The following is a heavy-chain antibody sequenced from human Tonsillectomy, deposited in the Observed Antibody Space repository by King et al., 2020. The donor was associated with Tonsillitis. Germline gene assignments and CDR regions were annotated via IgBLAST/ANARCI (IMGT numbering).Heavy chain of an antibody. CDR2: IDWDDDK. CDR3: ARTTYYYDRSGYFLFDY. D-gene: IGHD3-22*01. Sequence: VTLKESGPALVKPTQTLTLTCTFSGFSLSTSGMCVSWIRQPPGKALEWLARIDWDDDKYYSPSLKTRLTISKDTSKNQVVLTMTNMDPVDTATYYCARTTYYYDRSGYFLFDYWGQGTLVTVSS. J-gene: IGHJ4*02. V-gene: IGHV2-70*11. CDR1: GFSLSTSGMC.